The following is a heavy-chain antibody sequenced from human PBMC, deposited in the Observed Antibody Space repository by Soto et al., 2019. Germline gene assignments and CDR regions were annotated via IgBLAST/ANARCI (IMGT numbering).Heavy chain of an antibody. Sequence: NPSETLSLTCTVSGGSISSYYWSWIRQPPGKGLEWIGYIYYSGSTNYNPSLKSRVTISVDTSKNQFSLKLSSVTAADTAVYYCARNGLLWGGELPSQWGPGTLVTVSS. CDR3: ARNGLLWGGELPSQ. D-gene: IGHD3-10*01. V-gene: IGHV4-59*01. J-gene: IGHJ4*02. CDR2: IYYSGST. CDR1: GGSISSYY.